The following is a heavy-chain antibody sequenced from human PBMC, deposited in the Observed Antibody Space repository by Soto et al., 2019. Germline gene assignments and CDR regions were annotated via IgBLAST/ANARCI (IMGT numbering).Heavy chain of an antibody. Sequence: GGSLRLSCAAAGFAFSTYAMTWVRQAPGKGLEWVSVISGSGGSSYYAASVKGRFTISRDNSKNTLFLQMNGLRAKDTAVYYCAKVTKRAAAGRYEYYKYGMDVWGQGTTVTVSS. D-gene: IGHD6-13*01. CDR2: ISGSGGSS. V-gene: IGHV3-23*01. CDR3: AKVTKRAAAGRYEYYKYGMDV. J-gene: IGHJ6*02. CDR1: GFAFSTYA.